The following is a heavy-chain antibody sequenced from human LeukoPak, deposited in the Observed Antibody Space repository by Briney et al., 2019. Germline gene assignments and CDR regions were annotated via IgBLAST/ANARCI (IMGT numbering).Heavy chain of an antibody. CDR3: ARVFAIKDGAILGVVGLDY. CDR1: GYTFTSYD. Sequence: GASVKVSCKASGYTFTSYDINWVRQATGQGLEWMGWINPDSGGTNYAQKFQGRVIMTTDTSITTAYMELSRLTSDDTAVYYCARVFAIKDGAILGVVGLDYWGQGTLITVSS. D-gene: IGHD3-3*01. V-gene: IGHV1-2*02. CDR2: INPDSGGT. J-gene: IGHJ4*02.